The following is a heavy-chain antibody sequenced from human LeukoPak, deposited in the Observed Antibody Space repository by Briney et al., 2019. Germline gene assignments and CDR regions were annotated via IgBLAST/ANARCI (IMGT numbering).Heavy chain of an antibody. CDR3: ARSRWIAAAGTILDY. CDR2: INPNSGGT. CDR1: GYTFTGYY. J-gene: IGHJ4*02. V-gene: IGHV1-2*02. Sequence: ASVKVSCKASGYTFTGYYMHWVRQAPGQGLEWMGWINPNSGGTNYAQKFQGRVTMTRDTSASTAYMELSSLRSEDMAVYYCARSRWIAAAGTILDYWGQGTLVTVSS. D-gene: IGHD6-13*01.